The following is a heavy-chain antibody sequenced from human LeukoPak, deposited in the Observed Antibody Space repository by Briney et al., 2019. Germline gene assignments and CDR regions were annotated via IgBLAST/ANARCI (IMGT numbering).Heavy chain of an antibody. Sequence: SETLSLTCTVSGDSISSDAFYWSWVRQHPGKGLEWIGYIYYSGSTSYNPSLKSRPTISVDTSKNQFSLKLRSVTAADTAVYYCARHRAYSSSSPFDYWGQGTLVTVSS. J-gene: IGHJ4*02. CDR1: GDSISSDAFY. CDR2: IYYSGST. V-gene: IGHV4-31*03. D-gene: IGHD6-6*01. CDR3: ARHRAYSSSSPFDY.